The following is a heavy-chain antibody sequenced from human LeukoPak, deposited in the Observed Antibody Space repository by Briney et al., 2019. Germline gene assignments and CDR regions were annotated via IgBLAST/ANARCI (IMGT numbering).Heavy chain of an antibody. CDR2: INPNSGGT. Sequence: ASVKVSCKASGYTLTGYYMHSVRHTPGQGLEWMGWINPNSGGTNYAQKFQGRVTMTRDTSISTAYMELSRLRSDYTAVYYCARHLPYCSSTSCSHRYYYYGMDVWGQGTTVTVSS. CDR1: GYTLTGYY. D-gene: IGHD2-2*01. J-gene: IGHJ6*02. V-gene: IGHV1-2*02. CDR3: ARHLPYCSSTSCSHRYYYYGMDV.